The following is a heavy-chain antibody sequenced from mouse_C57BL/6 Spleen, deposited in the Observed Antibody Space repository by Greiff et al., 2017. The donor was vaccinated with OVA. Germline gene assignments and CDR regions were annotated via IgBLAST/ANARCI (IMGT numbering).Heavy chain of an antibody. V-gene: IGHV1-59*01. CDR1: GYTFTSYW. CDR2: IDPSDSYT. J-gene: IGHJ3*01. Sequence: QVQLQQPGAELVRPGTSVKLSCKASGYTFTSYWMNWVKQRPGQGLEWIGVIDPSDSYTNYNQKFKGKATLTADTSSSTAYMQLSSLTSEDSAVYYCARGDSSGYGFAYWGQGTLVTVSA. CDR3: ARGDSSGYGFAY. D-gene: IGHD3-2*02.